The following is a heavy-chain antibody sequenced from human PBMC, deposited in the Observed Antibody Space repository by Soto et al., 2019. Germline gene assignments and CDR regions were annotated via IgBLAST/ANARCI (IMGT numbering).Heavy chain of an antibody. Sequence: QVQLQESGPGLVKPSQTLSLTCSVSGGSISSGGYYWSWIRQHPGKGLEWIGYIHYSGSTTYNPSLKSRVTISVDTSKNQFSLNLNSVTDAHTALYYCARVSYDNTGSGHFDYWGQGTLVTVSS. CDR3: ARVSYDNTGSGHFDY. CDR1: GGSISSGGYY. CDR2: IHYSGST. D-gene: IGHD3-22*01. V-gene: IGHV4-31*03. J-gene: IGHJ4*02.